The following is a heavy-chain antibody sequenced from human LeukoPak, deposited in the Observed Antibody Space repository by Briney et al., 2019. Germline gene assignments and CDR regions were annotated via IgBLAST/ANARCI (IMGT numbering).Heavy chain of an antibody. J-gene: IGHJ5*02. CDR3: ARGLRGVGATPRCWFDP. Sequence: SETLSLTCTVSGGSISSYYWSWIRQPAGKGLESIGHISTSGSTNYNPSLKSRVTMSVDTSKNQFSLKLSSVTAADTAVYYCARGLRGVGATPRCWFDPWGQGTLVTVSS. CDR1: GGSISSYY. D-gene: IGHD1-26*01. V-gene: IGHV4-4*07. CDR2: ISTSGST.